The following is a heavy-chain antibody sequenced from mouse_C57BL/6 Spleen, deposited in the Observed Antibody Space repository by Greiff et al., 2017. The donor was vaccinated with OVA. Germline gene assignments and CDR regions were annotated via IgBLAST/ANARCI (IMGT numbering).Heavy chain of an antibody. Sequence: VQLKESGGGLVKPGGSLKLSCAASGFTFSSYAMSWVRQTPEKRLEWVATISDGGSYTYYPDNVKGRFTISRDNAKNNLYLQMSHLKSEDTAMYYCAREGNSLFAYWGQGTLVTVSA. V-gene: IGHV5-4*01. CDR2: ISDGGSYT. D-gene: IGHD2-1*01. J-gene: IGHJ3*01. CDR1: GFTFSSYA. CDR3: AREGNSLFAY.